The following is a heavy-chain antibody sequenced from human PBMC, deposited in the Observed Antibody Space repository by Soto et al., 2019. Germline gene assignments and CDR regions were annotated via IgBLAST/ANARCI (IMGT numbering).Heavy chain of an antibody. CDR2: IIPIFGTA. Sequence: QVQLVQSGAEVKKPGSSVKVSCKASGGTFSSYAISWVRQAPGQGLEWMGGIIPIFGTANYAQKFQGRVTITADESTSTAYMELSSLRSEDTAVYYCARDRKNYDFWSGYPGYYYYCMDVWSQGATVTVSS. CDR3: ARDRKNYDFWSGYPGYYYYCMDV. D-gene: IGHD3-3*01. V-gene: IGHV1-69*01. J-gene: IGHJ6*02. CDR1: GGTFSSYA.